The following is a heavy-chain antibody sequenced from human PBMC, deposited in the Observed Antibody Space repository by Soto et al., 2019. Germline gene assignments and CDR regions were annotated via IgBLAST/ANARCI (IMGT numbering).Heavy chain of an antibody. CDR1: GFTFSIFA. Sequence: GPLRLSCAASGFTFSIFAMSWVRQSPGKGLEWVSTISGSGGSTYYADAVKGRFSISRDNSMGTLYLQMKSLRVEDTAIYYCAKEVSLGSTVDVGYWGQGTLVTVSS. D-gene: IGHD7-27*01. CDR2: ISGSGGST. CDR3: AKEVSLGSTVDVGY. V-gene: IGHV3-23*01. J-gene: IGHJ4*02.